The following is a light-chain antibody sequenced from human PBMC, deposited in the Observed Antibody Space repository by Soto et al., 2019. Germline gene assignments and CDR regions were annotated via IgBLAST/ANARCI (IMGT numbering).Light chain of an antibody. J-gene: IGKJ4*01. V-gene: IGKV1-5*01. CDR3: QQVKTYPRT. CDR1: QSIRSW. CDR2: DAS. Sequence: DIQMTQSPSTLSASVGDRVTITCRASQSIRSWLAWYQQKPGKAPKFLIFDASRLESGVPSRFSGSGSGTEFTLTISSLQPDDFATYYCQQVKTYPRTFGGGTKVDIK.